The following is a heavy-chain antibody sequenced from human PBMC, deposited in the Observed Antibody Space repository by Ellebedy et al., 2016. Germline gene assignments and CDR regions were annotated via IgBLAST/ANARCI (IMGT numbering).Heavy chain of an antibody. CDR2: IRSDGSNK. Sequence: GGSLRLSCAASGLTFSSYGVHWVRQAPGKGLEWVTFIRSDGSNKYYADSVKGRFTISRDNSKNTLSLQMTSLRPEDTAVYYCAKDLVGTWGLDYWGQGTLVTVSS. V-gene: IGHV3-30*02. D-gene: IGHD2-15*01. J-gene: IGHJ4*02. CDR3: AKDLVGTWGLDY. CDR1: GLTFSSYG.